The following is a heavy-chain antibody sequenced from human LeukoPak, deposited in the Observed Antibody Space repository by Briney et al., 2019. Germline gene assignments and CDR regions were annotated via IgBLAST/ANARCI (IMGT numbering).Heavy chain of an antibody. D-gene: IGHD2-15*01. CDR3: ARGRGARYCSGDAVEGFDI. V-gene: IGHV3-21*01. CDR2: ISSRSSSI. J-gene: IGHJ3*02. Sequence: GGSLRLSCAASDFTFSRYTMNWVRQAPGKGLERVSSISSRSSSIDYADSLKGRSTISRDNAKNTLYLQMNSLRAEDTAVYYCARGRGARYCSGDAVEGFDIWGQGTMVTVSS. CDR1: DFTFSRYT.